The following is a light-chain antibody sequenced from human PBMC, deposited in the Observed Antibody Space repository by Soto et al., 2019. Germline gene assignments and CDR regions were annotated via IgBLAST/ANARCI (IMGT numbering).Light chain of an antibody. V-gene: IGKV2-28*01. CDR1: QSLLQSDGYNY. J-gene: IGKJ5*01. CDR3: MQALQAPLT. CDR2: LGS. Sequence: DIVMTQSPLSLPVTPGEPASISCRSSQSLLQSDGYNYLDWYLQKPGQSPQLLISLGSNRASGVPDRFSGSGLGTDFTLKISRVEAEDVGVFYCMQALQAPLTFGQGTRLEIK.